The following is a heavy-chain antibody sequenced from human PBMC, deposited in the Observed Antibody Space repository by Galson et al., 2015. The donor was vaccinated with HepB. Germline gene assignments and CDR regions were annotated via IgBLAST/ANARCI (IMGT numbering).Heavy chain of an antibody. Sequence: SLRLSCAASGFTFSSYAMHWVRQAPGKGLEWVAVISYDGSNKYYADSVKGRFTISRDNSKNTLYLQMNSLRAEDTAVYYCARDRVYCSGGSCYSRFDYWGQGTLVTVSS. D-gene: IGHD2-15*01. V-gene: IGHV3-30*04. J-gene: IGHJ4*02. CDR2: ISYDGSNK. CDR3: ARDRVYCSGGSCYSRFDY. CDR1: GFTFSSYA.